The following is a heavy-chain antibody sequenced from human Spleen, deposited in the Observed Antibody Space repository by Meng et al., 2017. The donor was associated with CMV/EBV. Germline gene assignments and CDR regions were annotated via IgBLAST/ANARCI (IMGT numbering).Heavy chain of an antibody. J-gene: IGHJ4*02. D-gene: IGHD2-21*02. CDR2: VYYTGST. CDR3: ARAPDCGGDCYRLDY. V-gene: IGHV4-61*10. Sequence: GSVCSGCYYLAWIRQPAGKEVEYIGHVYYTGSTNYNPSLMNRVTISVDMSKTQFSLRLDAVTDAGPAICHCARAPDCGGDCYRLDYWGQGALVTVSS. CDR1: GSVCSGCYY.